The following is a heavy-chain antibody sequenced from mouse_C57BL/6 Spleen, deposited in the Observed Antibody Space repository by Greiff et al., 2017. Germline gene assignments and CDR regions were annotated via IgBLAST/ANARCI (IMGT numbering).Heavy chain of an antibody. Sequence: EVMLVESGEGLVKPGGSLKLSCAASGFTFSSYAMSWVRQTPEKRLEWVAYISSGGDYIYHADTVKGRFTISRDNARNTLYLQMSSLKSEDTAMYYCTRDGSSYWYFDVWGTGTTVTVSS. J-gene: IGHJ1*03. D-gene: IGHD1-1*01. CDR1: GFTFSSYA. V-gene: IGHV5-9-1*02. CDR2: ISSGGDYI. CDR3: TRDGSSYWYFDV.